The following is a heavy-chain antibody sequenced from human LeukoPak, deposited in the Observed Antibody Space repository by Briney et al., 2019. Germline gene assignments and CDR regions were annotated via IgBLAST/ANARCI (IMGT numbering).Heavy chain of an antibody. Sequence: GGSLRLSCAVSGLTVSGNYMSWVRQTPGKGLEWVSVIYSDGSTNYADSVKGRFTISRDNSKNTLYLQMNNLRVEDTAVYYCVRGGNYWGQGTLVTVSS. V-gene: IGHV3-53*01. J-gene: IGHJ4*02. CDR2: IYSDGST. CDR1: GLTVSGNY. CDR3: VRGGNY. D-gene: IGHD6-13*01.